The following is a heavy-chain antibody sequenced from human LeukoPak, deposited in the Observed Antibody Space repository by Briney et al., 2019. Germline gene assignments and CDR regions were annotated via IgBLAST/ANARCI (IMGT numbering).Heavy chain of an antibody. CDR3: TSGPYNWNDGGDY. V-gene: IGHV1-2*06. D-gene: IGHD1-20*01. Sequence: GASVKVSCKASGYTFTGYYMHWVRQAPGQGLEWMGRINPNSGGTNYAQKFQGRVTMTRDTSISTAYMELSRLRSDDTAVYYCTSGPYNWNDGGDYWGQGTLVTVSS. CDR1: GYTFTGYY. J-gene: IGHJ4*02. CDR2: INPNSGGT.